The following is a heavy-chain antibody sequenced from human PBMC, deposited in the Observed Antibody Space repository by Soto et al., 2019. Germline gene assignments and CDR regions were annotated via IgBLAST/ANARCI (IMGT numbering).Heavy chain of an antibody. D-gene: IGHD3-3*01. V-gene: IGHV4-4*02. CDR3: ARLSGYLGSYPFDY. J-gene: IGHJ4*02. Sequence: SETLSLTCAVSSGSISSSNWWSWVRQPPGKGLEWIGEIYHSGSTNYNPSLKSRVTISVDKSKNQFSLKLSSVTAADTAVYYCARLSGYLGSYPFDYWGQGTLVTVSS. CDR1: SGSISSSNW. CDR2: IYHSGST.